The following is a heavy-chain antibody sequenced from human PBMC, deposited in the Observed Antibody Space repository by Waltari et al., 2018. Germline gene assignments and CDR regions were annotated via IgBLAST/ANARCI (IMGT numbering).Heavy chain of an antibody. CDR3: ASGRERSYGSANYYQLDY. V-gene: IGHV1-3*01. Sequence: QVQLVQSGAEMKKPGASVTLSCKASGYTVFAYPIHWVRQAPGQRLEWMGWITGNDNTKYARRFQGRVTITRDRSASTTYMDFSTLRSEDTAVYYCASGRERSYGSANYYQLDYWGQGTLVTVSS. CDR2: ITGNDNT. J-gene: IGHJ4*02. CDR1: GYTVFAYP. D-gene: IGHD3-10*01.